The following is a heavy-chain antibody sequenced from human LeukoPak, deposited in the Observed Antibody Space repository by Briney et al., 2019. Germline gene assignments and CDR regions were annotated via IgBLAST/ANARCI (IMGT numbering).Heavy chain of an antibody. CDR1: GFTVSSNY. V-gene: IGHV3-53*01. D-gene: IGHD6-19*01. J-gene: IGHJ4*02. Sequence: PGGSLRLSCAASGFTVSSNYMSWVRQAPGKGLEWVSVIYSGGSTYYADSAKGRFTISRDNSKNTLYLQMNSLRAEDTAVYYCAKDNKDSSGWYIFFDYWGQGTLVTVSS. CDR2: IYSGGST. CDR3: AKDNKDSSGWYIFFDY.